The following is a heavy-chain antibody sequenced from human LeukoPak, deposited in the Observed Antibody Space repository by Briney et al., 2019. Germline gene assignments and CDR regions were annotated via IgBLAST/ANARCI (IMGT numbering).Heavy chain of an antibody. D-gene: IGHD3-22*01. CDR3: ARYHYGSSAYWINDY. Sequence: PSETLSLTCTVSGGSISSSRYYWGWIRQPPGKGLDWIGSISYSGSTYYNSSLKSRLTISVDTSKNQFSLGLSSVTAADTAVYYCARYHYGSSAYWINDYWGQGALVTVSS. CDR1: GGSISSSRYY. J-gene: IGHJ4*02. CDR2: ISYSGST. V-gene: IGHV4-39*07.